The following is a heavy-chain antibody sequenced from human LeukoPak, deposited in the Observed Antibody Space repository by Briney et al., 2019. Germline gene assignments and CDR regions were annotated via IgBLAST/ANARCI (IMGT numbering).Heavy chain of an antibody. CDR1: GFTFSSYA. J-gene: IGHJ4*01. CDR3: AKDAYYDFWSGYYYFEY. D-gene: IGHD3-3*01. V-gene: IGHV3-23*01. CDR2: ISGSGGST. Sequence: PGGSLRLSCAASGFTFSSYAMSWVRQAPGKGLEWVSAISGSGGSTYYADSVKGRFTISRDNSKNTLYLQMNSLRAEDTAVYYCAKDAYYDFWSGYYYFEYWGQGTLVTVSS.